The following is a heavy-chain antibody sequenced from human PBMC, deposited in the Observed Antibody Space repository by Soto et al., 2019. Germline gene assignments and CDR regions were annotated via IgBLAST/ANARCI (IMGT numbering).Heavy chain of an antibody. CDR2: IKQDGSKQ. CDR3: AREMEYYDFWSGLYYYYGMDV. J-gene: IGHJ6*02. D-gene: IGHD3-3*01. Sequence: EVQLVESGGGLFQPGGSLRLSCAASGFTFNNYWMSWVRQASGKGLEWVANIKQDGSKQFYVDSVKGRFTISRDNAQKSLYLQMNSLRAEDTAVYYCAREMEYYDFWSGLYYYYGMDVWGQGTTVTVSS. CDR1: GFTFNNYW. V-gene: IGHV3-7*05.